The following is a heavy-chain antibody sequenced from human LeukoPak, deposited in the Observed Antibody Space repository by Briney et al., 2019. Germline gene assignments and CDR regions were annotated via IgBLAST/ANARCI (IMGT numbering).Heavy chain of an antibody. Sequence: GSLRLSCAASGFTFSSYWMHWVRQPPGKGLEWIGSIYYSGGTYYNPSLKSRVTISIDTSKNQFSLKLRSVTAADTAVYYCARDGNALWGQGTLVTVSS. V-gene: IGHV4-59*12. J-gene: IGHJ4*02. CDR1: GFTFSSYW. D-gene: IGHD1-1*01. CDR2: IYYSGGT. CDR3: ARDGNAL.